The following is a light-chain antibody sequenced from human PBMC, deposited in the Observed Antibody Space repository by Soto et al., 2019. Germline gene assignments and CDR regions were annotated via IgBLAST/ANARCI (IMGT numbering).Light chain of an antibody. V-gene: IGKV1-5*01. Sequence: DIEMTQSPSTLSASVGDRVTITCRASQTIRRWLAWYQQRPGKAPKVLIYDASTLESGVPARFSVSGSETEFTLTISSLQPEDSATYYCQHYNSDPWTFGQGTKVEIK. J-gene: IGKJ1*01. CDR2: DAS. CDR3: QHYNSDPWT. CDR1: QTIRRW.